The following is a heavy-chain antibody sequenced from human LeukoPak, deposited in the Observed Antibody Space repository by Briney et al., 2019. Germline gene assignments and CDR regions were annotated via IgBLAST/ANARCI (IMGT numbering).Heavy chain of an antibody. V-gene: IGHV5-51*01. CDR1: GYSFTSYW. D-gene: IGHD2-15*01. CDR3: ARLNWYCSGGSCYYFDY. CDR2: IYPGDSDT. J-gene: IGHJ4*02. Sequence: GESLKISCKGSGYSFTSYWIGWVRQMPGKGLEWMGIIYPGDSDTRYSPSFQGQVTISADKSISTAYLQWSSLKASDTAMYYCARLNWYCSGGSCYYFDYWGQGTLVTVSS.